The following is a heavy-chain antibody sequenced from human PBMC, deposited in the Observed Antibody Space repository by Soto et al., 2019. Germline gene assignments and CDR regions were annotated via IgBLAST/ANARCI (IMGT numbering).Heavy chain of an antibody. D-gene: IGHD6-19*01. CDR2: ISYDGSNK. CDR1: GFTFSSYG. V-gene: IGHV3-30*18. J-gene: IGHJ4*02. Sequence: GGSLRLSCAASGFTFSSYGMHWVRQAPGKGLEWVAVISYDGSNKYYADSVKGRFTISRDNSKNTLYLQMNSLRAEDTAVYYCAKDSPIHSSGWTTPLPGYWGQGTLVTVSS. CDR3: AKDSPIHSSGWTTPLPGY.